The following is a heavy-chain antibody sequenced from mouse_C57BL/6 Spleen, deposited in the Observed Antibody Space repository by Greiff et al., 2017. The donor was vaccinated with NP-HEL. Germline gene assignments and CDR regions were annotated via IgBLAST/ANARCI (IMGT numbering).Heavy chain of an antibody. D-gene: IGHD2-2*01. V-gene: IGHV1-52*01. CDR3: ARGGMVTTDGYYFDY. CDR2: IDPSDSET. CDR1: GYTFTSYW. Sequence: VQLQQPGAELVRPGSSVKLSCKASGYTFTSYWMHWVKQRPIQGLEWIGNIDPSDSETHYNQKFKDKATLTVDKSSSTAYMQLSSLTSEDSAVYYCARGGMVTTDGYYFDYWGQGTTRTVSS. J-gene: IGHJ2*01.